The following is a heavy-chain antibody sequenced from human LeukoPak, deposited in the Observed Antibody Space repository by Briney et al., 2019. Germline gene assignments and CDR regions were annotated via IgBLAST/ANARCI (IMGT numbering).Heavy chain of an antibody. CDR2: IVGSGGSA. J-gene: IGHJ4*02. D-gene: IGHD2-15*01. CDR3: ASRYCSGGSCYNRYYFDY. Sequence: GGSLRLSCAASGFTFSDYAMSWVRQAPGKGLEWVSAIVGSGGSAYYADSVKGRFTISRDNSKNTLYLQMNSPRAEDTAVYYCASRYCSGGSCYNRYYFDYWGQGTLVTVSS. V-gene: IGHV3-23*01. CDR1: GFTFSDYA.